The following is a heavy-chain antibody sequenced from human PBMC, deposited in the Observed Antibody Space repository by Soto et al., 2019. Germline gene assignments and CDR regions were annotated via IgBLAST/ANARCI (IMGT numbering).Heavy chain of an antibody. CDR2: IYYSGST. CDR1: GGSISSYY. V-gene: IGHV4-59*01. J-gene: IGHJ4*02. D-gene: IGHD3-22*01. CDR3: ASSYYDSSGYYY. Sequence: QVQLQESGPGLVKPSETLSLTCTVSGGSISSYYWSWIRQPPGKGLEWIGYIYYSGSTNYNPSLKSRVSLSVDTPKNQFSLKLSSVTAADTAVYYCASSYYDSSGYYYWGQGTLVTVSS.